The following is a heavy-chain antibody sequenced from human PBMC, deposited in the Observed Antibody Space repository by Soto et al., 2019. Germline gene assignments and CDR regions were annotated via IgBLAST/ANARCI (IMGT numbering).Heavy chain of an antibody. CDR2: ISTYNGNI. V-gene: IGHV1-18*04. D-gene: IGHD3-22*01. CDR1: GYSFTSYG. CDR3: ARSYITMIVPDY. J-gene: IGHJ4*02. Sequence: ASVKVSCKSSGYSFTSYGISWVRQAPGQGLEWMGWISTYNGNINYAQNFKGRVNMTTDASTRTVYMQLSSLRSDDTAVYYCARSYITMIVPDYWGQGTLVTVSS.